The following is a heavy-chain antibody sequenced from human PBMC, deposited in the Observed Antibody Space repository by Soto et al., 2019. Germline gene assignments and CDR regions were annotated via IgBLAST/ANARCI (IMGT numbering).Heavy chain of an antibody. CDR2: INHSGST. D-gene: IGHD3-10*01. CDR1: GGSFSGYY. V-gene: IGHV4-34*01. CDR3: ARVSGIYYYRMDV. Sequence: PSETLSLTCAVYGGSFSGYYWNWIRQPPGKGLEWIGEINHSGSTNYNPSLKSRVTISVDTSKNQFSLKLSSVTAADTAVYYCARVSGIYYYRMDVWGQGTTVT. J-gene: IGHJ6*02.